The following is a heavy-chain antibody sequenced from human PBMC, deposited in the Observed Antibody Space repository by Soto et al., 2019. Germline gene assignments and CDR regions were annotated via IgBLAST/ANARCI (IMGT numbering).Heavy chain of an antibody. J-gene: IGHJ4*02. D-gene: IGHD6-13*01. CDR3: AKEFSKYSSSLGY. Sequence: AGGSLRLSCAASGFTFSSYAMHWVRQAPGKGLEWVAVISYDGSNKYYADSVKGRFTISRDNSKNTLYLQMNSLRAEDTAVYYCAKEFSKYSSSLGYWGQGTLVTVSS. CDR2: ISYDGSNK. V-gene: IGHV3-30-3*02. CDR1: GFTFSSYA.